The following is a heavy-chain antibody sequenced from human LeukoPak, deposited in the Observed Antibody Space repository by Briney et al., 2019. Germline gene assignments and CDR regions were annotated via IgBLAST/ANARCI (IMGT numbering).Heavy chain of an antibody. Sequence: SETLSLTCADYGGSFSGYYWSWIRPPPGKGLEWIGEINHSGSTNYNPSLKSRVAISVDTSKNQFSLKLSSVTAADTAVYFCARHSSYVSPVRYWGQGTLVTVSP. V-gene: IGHV4-34*01. CDR3: ARHSSYVSPVRY. CDR2: INHSGST. CDR1: GGSFSGYY. D-gene: IGHD3-10*02. J-gene: IGHJ4*02.